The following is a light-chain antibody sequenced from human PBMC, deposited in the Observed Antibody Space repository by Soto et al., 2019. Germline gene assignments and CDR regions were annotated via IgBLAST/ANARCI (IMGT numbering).Light chain of an antibody. J-gene: IGLJ7*01. CDR2: GNR. CDR1: SSNLGAGYD. V-gene: IGLV1-40*01. Sequence: QSVLTQPPSVSGAPGQRVTLSCTGNSSNLGAGYDVHWYQQLPGAAPKLVIFGNRNRPSGVPERFSGSKSGTSASLAITGLQAEDEAHYYCQAYDYSLTASVCGGGTQLTVL. CDR3: QAYDYSLTASV.